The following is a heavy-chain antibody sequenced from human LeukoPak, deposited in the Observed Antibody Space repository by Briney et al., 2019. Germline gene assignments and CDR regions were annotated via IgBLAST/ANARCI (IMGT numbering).Heavy chain of an antibody. CDR2: MNPNSGDT. V-gene: IGHV1-8*01. J-gene: IGHJ4*02. CDR3: ARGGFGSGSHFDY. CDR1: GYTFTSYD. D-gene: IGHD3-10*01. Sequence: ASVKVSCKASGYTFTSYDINWVRQATVQGLEWMGWMNPNSGDTGYVQKFQGRVTMTRSTSISTAYMELSSLRSEDTAIYYCARGGFGSGSHFDYWGQGTLVTVSS.